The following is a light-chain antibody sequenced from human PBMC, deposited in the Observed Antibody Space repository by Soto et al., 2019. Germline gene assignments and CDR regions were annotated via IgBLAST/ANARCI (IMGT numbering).Light chain of an antibody. CDR3: HQSYSTPPWT. CDR2: AAS. V-gene: IGKV1-39*01. Sequence: DIQMTQSPSSLSASVGDRVTITCRASQSISSYLNWYQQKPGKAPKLLIYAASSLQSGVPSRFSGSGSGTDFTLNISSLQPEDFATYYCHQSYSTPPWTFGQGTKVEIK. J-gene: IGKJ1*01. CDR1: QSISSY.